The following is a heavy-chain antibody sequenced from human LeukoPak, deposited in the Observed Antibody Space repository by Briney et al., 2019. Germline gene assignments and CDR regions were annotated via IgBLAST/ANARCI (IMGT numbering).Heavy chain of an antibody. V-gene: IGHV3-23*01. CDR1: GFTFSSYA. Sequence: GGSLRLSCAASGFTFSSYAMSWVRQAPGKGLEWVSTISGSGGSTYYADSVKGRFTISRDNAKNSLYLQMNSLRAEDTAVYYCARNPYVDPQSPIDYWGQGTLITVSS. CDR2: ISGSGGST. D-gene: IGHD3-16*01. J-gene: IGHJ4*02. CDR3: ARNPYVDPQSPIDY.